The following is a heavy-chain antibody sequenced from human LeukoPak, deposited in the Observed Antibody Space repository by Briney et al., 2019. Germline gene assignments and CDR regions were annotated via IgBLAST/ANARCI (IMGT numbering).Heavy chain of an antibody. CDR1: GYTFTSYY. D-gene: IGHD3-22*01. Sequence: ASVKVSCKASGYTFTSYYMHWVRQAPGQGLEWMGIINPSGGSTSYAQKFQGGVTMTRDTSTSTVYMELSSLGSEDTAVYYCARDVMAMIVPGNYWGQGTLVTVSS. CDR3: ARDVMAMIVPGNY. J-gene: IGHJ4*02. V-gene: IGHV1-46*01. CDR2: INPSGGST.